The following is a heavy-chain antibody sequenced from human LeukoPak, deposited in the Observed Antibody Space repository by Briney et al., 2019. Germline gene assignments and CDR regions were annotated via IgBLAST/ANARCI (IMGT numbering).Heavy chain of an antibody. CDR1: GGTFNNYA. J-gene: IGHJ3*02. V-gene: IGHV1-46*02. Sequence: ASVKVSCKTSGGTFNNYAISWVRQAPGQGLEWMGTINPSGGSTSYAQKFQGRVTMTRDTSTSTVYMELSSLRSEDTAVYYCARGGRGEGTGTTRVAFDIWGQGTMVTVSS. D-gene: IGHD1-1*01. CDR3: ARGGRGEGTGTTRVAFDI. CDR2: INPSGGST.